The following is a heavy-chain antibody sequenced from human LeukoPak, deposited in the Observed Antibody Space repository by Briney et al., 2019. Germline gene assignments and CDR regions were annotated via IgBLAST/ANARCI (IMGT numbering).Heavy chain of an antibody. Sequence: GGSLRLSCAASGFTFSTYWMTWVRQAPGKGLEWVANIKQDGSEKYYVDSVKGRFTISRDNAKNSLYLQMNSLRAEDTAMYYCARGRIAVAGTYIPSNWGPQLYYMDVWGKGTTVTVSS. V-gene: IGHV3-7*01. J-gene: IGHJ6*03. D-gene: IGHD6-19*01. CDR3: ARGRIAVAGTYIPSNWGPQLYYMDV. CDR2: IKQDGSEK. CDR1: GFTFSTYW.